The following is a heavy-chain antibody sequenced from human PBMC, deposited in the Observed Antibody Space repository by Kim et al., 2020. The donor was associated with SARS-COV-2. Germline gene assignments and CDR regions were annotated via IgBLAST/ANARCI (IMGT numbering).Heavy chain of an antibody. CDR1: GFPFRTYP. D-gene: IGHD3-3*01. CDR3: AKVIFQTDSYWYGMDV. V-gene: IGHV3-23*01. CDR2: ISSSGDRT. Sequence: GGSLRLSCAASGFPFRTYPMIWVRQPPGKGPEAVSSISSSGDRTYYSSDSLRGRFTISRDNSRNTLYLQMNSLRAEDTAVYYCAKVIFQTDSYWYGMDVWGQGTTVTVSS. J-gene: IGHJ6*02.